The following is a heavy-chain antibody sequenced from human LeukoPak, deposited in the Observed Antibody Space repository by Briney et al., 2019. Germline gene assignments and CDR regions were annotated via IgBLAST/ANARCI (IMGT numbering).Heavy chain of an antibody. D-gene: IGHD3-10*01. CDR3: ARRQTRSGWFDP. Sequence: PSETLSLTCAVYGGSFSGYYWSWIRQPPGKGLEWIGEINHSGSTNYNPSLKSRVTISVDTSKNQFSLKLSSVTAADTAVYYCARRQTRSGWFDPWGQGTLVTVSS. V-gene: IGHV4-34*01. CDR1: GGSFSGYY. CDR2: INHSGST. J-gene: IGHJ5*02.